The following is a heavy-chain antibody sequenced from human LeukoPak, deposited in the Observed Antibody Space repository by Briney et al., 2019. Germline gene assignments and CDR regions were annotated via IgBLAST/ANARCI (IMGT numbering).Heavy chain of an antibody. CDR1: GGSISSSSYY. J-gene: IGHJ4*02. D-gene: IGHD1-1*01. V-gene: IGHV4-39*07. CDR3: ASERSARYRG. CDR2: IYYSGST. Sequence: PSETLSLTCTVSGGSISSSSYYWGWIRQPPGRGLEWIGSIYYSGSTYYNPSLKSRVTISVDTSTNQFSLKLRSVTAAGTAVYFCASERSARYRGWGQGTLVTVSS.